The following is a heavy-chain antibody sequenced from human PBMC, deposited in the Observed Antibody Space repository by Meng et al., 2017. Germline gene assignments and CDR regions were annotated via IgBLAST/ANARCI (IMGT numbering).Heavy chain of an antibody. CDR3: VSGVGSGWYFYYFYY. J-gene: IGHJ4*02. CDR2: IQSGGRT. V-gene: IGHV3-66*02. D-gene: IGHD6-19*01. Sequence: GESLKISCAVPGFTVSDTYLTWVRQAPGKGLEWVSLIQSGGRTYYADSVRGRFTISRDSSKNTLSLQMNTGRAEDTAVYFCVSGVGSGWYFYYFYYWGQGTLVTVSS. CDR1: GFTVSDTY.